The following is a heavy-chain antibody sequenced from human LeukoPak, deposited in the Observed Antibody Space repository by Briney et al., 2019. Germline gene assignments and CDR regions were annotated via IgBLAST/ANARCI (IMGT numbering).Heavy chain of an antibody. V-gene: IGHV3-64*01. D-gene: IGHD6-19*01. Sequence: AGGSLRLSCVASGFTFSSYAMHWLRQAPGKGLEFVSAIVGYGSSTHYANSVTGRFTISRDNSKNTLYVQMGSLRAEDMAVYYCARGSSGSGWYSPPDYWGQGTLVTVSS. CDR3: ARGSSGSGWYSPPDY. CDR1: GFTFSSYA. CDR2: IVGYGSST. J-gene: IGHJ4*02.